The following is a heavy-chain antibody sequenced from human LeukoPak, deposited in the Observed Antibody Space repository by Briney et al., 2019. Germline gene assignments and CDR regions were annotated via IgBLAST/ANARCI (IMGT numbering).Heavy chain of an antibody. CDR2: ISGTSTYI. D-gene: IGHD2-2*01. J-gene: IGHJ4*02. Sequence: TGGSLRLSCTASGFSFSFYSFNWVRQAPGKGLEWVPSISGTSTYIYYADSVKGRFTISRDNAKNSLYLQMNSLSAEDTAVYYCAKVGYCSTTTCRYYFDSWGQGTLVTVSS. CDR3: AKVGYCSTTTCRYYFDS. V-gene: IGHV3-21*01. CDR1: GFSFSFYS.